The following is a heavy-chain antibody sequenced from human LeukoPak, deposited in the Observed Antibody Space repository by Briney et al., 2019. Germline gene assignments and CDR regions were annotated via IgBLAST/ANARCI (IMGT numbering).Heavy chain of an antibody. J-gene: IGHJ4*02. CDR1: GGSISSYY. Sequence: KPSETLSLTCTVSGGSISSYYWSWIRQPPGRGLEWIGYIYYSGSTNYNPSLKSRVTISVDTSKNQFSLKLSSVTAADTAVYYCARDGYYDSSGYGYWGQGTLVTVSS. V-gene: IGHV4-59*01. CDR3: ARDGYYDSSGYGY. D-gene: IGHD3-22*01. CDR2: IYYSGST.